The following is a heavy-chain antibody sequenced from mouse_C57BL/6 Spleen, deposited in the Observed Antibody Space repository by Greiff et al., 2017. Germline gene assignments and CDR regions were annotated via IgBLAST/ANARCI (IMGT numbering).Heavy chain of an antibody. CDR3: ARGDSSNDY. CDR2: ISSGGSYT. CDR1: GFTFSSYG. D-gene: IGHD3-2*02. Sequence: EVKLMESGGDLVKPGGSLKLSCAASGFTFSSYGMSWVRQTPDKRLEWVATISSGGSYTYYPDSVKGRFTISRDNAKNTLYLQMSSLKSEDTAMYYCARGDSSNDYWGQGTTLTVSS. V-gene: IGHV5-6*01. J-gene: IGHJ2*01.